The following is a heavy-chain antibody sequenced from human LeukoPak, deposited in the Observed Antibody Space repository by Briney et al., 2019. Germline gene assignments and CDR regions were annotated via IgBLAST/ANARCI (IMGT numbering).Heavy chain of an antibody. D-gene: IGHD2-15*01. CDR2: IKCDGSEK. J-gene: IGHJ4*02. Sequence: GGSLRLSCAASGFTFGSSWMHWVSQAPEKGLERVADIKCDGSEKYYVDSVKGRLTISRDNAKNSLYLQMNSLRAEDTAVYYCARGDKFSGDYWGQGTLVTVSS. CDR3: ARGDKFSGDY. CDR1: GFTFGSSW. V-gene: IGHV3-52*01.